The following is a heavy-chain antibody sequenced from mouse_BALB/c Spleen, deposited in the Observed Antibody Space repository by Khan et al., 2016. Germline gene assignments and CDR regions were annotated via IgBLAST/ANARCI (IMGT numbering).Heavy chain of an antibody. J-gene: IGHJ4*01. Sequence: EVQLQESGPGLVKPSQSLSLTCTVTGYSITSDYAWNWIRQFPGNKLEWIGYISYSGSTSYNPSLKSRISITRDTSNNQFFLQLNSVTSEDTATYYCARSDYGSKDAMDYWGQGTSVTVSS. V-gene: IGHV3-2*02. CDR2: ISYSGST. D-gene: IGHD1-1*01. CDR1: GYSITSDYA. CDR3: ARSDYGSKDAMDY.